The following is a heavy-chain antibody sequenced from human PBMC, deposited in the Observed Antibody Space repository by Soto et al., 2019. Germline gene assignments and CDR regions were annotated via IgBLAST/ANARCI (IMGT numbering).Heavy chain of an antibody. CDR1: GFTFSSYA. V-gene: IGHV3-23*01. D-gene: IGHD1-26*01. J-gene: IGHJ4*02. CDR3: AIPPPRGYSGSLGGGDY. Sequence: EVQLLESGGGLVQPGGSLRLSCAASGFTFSSYAMSWVRQAPGKGLEWVSAISGRGGSTYYADSVKGRFTISRDNSQNTLYLQMNSLGAEDTAVYYCAIPPPRGYSGSLGGGDYWGQGTLVTVSS. CDR2: ISGRGGST.